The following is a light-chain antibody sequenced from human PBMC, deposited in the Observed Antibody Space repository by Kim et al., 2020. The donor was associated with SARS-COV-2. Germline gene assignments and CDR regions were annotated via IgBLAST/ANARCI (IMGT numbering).Light chain of an antibody. CDR3: QQYDSLPPT. CDR2: DAS. CDR1: QDIRHY. Sequence: SASVGDRLPITCRASQDIRHYLNWYQHKPGKAPQLLIYDASFLEPGVPSRFSGSGSGPDFTFTISSLQPEDIATYYCQQYDSLPPTFGGGTKLEI. J-gene: IGKJ4*01. V-gene: IGKV1-33*01.